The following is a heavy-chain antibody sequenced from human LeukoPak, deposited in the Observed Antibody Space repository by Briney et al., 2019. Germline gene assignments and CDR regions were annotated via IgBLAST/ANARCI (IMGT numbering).Heavy chain of an antibody. J-gene: IGHJ4*02. V-gene: IGHV1-18*01. Sequence: GASVKVSCKASGYTFTSYGISWVRQAPGQGLEWMGWISAYNGNTNYARRLQGRVTMTTDTSTSTAYMELRSLRPDDTAVYYCATQYCSSTSCYPYWVDYWGQGTLVTVSS. CDR2: ISAYNGNT. D-gene: IGHD2-2*01. CDR3: ATQYCSSTSCYPYWVDY. CDR1: GYTFTSYG.